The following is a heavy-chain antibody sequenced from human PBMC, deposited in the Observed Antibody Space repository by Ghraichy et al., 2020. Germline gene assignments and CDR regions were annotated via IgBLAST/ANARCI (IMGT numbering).Heavy chain of an antibody. CDR3: ARGLSDILTGYSFLDY. Sequence: SETLSLTCTVSGGSISSYYWSWIRQPPGKGLEWIGYIYYSGSTNYNPSLKSRVTISVDTSKNQFSLKLSSVTAADTAVYYCARGLSDILTGYSFLDYWGQGTLVTVSS. D-gene: IGHD3-9*01. CDR2: IYYSGST. CDR1: GGSISSYY. V-gene: IGHV4-59*01. J-gene: IGHJ4*02.